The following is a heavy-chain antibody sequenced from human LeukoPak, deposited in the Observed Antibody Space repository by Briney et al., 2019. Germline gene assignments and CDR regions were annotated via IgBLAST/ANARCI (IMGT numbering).Heavy chain of an antibody. Sequence: SGGSLRLSCAASGFTFSSYSMNWVRQAPGKGLEWVSYISSSSSTIYYADSVKGRFTISRDNSKNTLYLQVNTLRAEDTAVYYCAKDMRLGSSWIFDYWGQGTLVTVSS. V-gene: IGHV3-48*01. CDR1: GFTFSSYS. CDR2: ISSSSSTI. CDR3: AKDMRLGSSWIFDY. J-gene: IGHJ4*02. D-gene: IGHD6-13*01.